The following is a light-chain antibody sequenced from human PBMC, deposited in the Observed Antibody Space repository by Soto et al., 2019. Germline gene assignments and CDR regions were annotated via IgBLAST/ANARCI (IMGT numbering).Light chain of an antibody. CDR2: GAS. V-gene: IGKV3-20*01. J-gene: IGKJ5*01. CDR1: QSVTSRY. Sequence: EIVLTHXXGTLSLSPWERATLXRTVSQSVTSRYLAWYQQKPGQAPRLLIYGASNRATGIPERFSGSGSGTDFTLTISSLEPEDFAVYYCQQYGTSPITFGQGTRLEV. CDR3: QQYGTSPIT.